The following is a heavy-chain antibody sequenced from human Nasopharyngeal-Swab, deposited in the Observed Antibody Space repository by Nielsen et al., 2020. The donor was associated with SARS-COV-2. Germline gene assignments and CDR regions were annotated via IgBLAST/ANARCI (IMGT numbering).Heavy chain of an antibody. CDR2: ISGRGNTA. Sequence: GGSLRLSCTVSGFTFGDYSMSWVRQAPGKGLEWVSGISGRGNTAYYADSVKGRFTISRDNSKGTLYLQLNSLRVEDTAVYYCARGHCGGDCPRFDYWGQGTLVTVSS. CDR3: ARGHCGGDCPRFDY. V-gene: IGHV3-23*01. J-gene: IGHJ4*02. CDR1: GFTFGDYS. D-gene: IGHD2-21*02.